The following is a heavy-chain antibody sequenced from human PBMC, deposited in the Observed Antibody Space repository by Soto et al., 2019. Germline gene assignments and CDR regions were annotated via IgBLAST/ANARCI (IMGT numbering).Heavy chain of an antibody. Sequence: GGSLRLSCAASGFTFSSYAMSWVRQAPGKGLEWVSAISGSGGSTYYADSVKGRLTISRDNSKNTLYLQMNSLRAEDTAVYYCAKVYSKAHPNNYFDYWGQGTLVTVSS. CDR2: ISGSGGST. CDR3: AKVYSKAHPNNYFDY. V-gene: IGHV3-23*01. J-gene: IGHJ4*02. D-gene: IGHD4-4*01. CDR1: GFTFSSYA.